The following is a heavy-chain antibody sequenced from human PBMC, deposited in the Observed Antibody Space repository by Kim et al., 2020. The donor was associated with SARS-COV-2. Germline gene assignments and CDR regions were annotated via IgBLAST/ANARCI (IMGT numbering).Heavy chain of an antibody. V-gene: IGHV1-46*01. CDR2: IHPGSGNT. Sequence: ASVKVSFKTSGYTFTNYYLHWVRQAPGQGLEWMGVIHPGSGNTNYAQKFQGRVTVTRDTSTSTLYMELSSLRSDDTAMYYCARDKEAFDIWGQGTMVTVSS. CDR3: ARDKEAFDI. CDR1: GYTFTNYY. J-gene: IGHJ3*02.